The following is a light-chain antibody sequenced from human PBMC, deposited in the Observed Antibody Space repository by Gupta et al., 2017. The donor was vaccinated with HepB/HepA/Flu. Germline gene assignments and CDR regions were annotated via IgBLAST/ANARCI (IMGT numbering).Light chain of an antibody. Sequence: SYDLTQPPSVSVSPGQTASIPCSGSKLGNNYVCWYQQKPGQSPVLVIFEDNKRPSGIPERFSGSNSRNTATLTIRGTQASDEDDYYCQAWDSTTVIFGGGTRLSVL. V-gene: IGLV3-1*01. CDR1: KLGNNY. CDR3: QAWDSTTVI. CDR2: EDN. J-gene: IGLJ2*01.